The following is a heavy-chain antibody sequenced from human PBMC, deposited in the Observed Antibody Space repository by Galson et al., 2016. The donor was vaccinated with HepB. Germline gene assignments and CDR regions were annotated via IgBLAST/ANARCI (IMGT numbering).Heavy chain of an antibody. J-gene: IGHJ4*02. CDR2: IYHSGIT. Sequence: TLSLTCAVSGDSITSGGYSWSWIRQPPGKGLEWIGYIYHSGITYYNPSLKSRVTISVDRSKKHFSLKLRSVTAADTAVYYCASIKNSLFDYWGQGSLVTVSS. V-gene: IGHV4-30-2*01. CDR3: ASIKNSLFDY. D-gene: IGHD3-10*01. CDR1: GDSITSGGYS.